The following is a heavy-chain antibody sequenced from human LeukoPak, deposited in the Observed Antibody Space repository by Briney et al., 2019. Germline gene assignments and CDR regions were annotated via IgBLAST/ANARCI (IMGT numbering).Heavy chain of an antibody. CDR3: ARRTYYYGSGSYRPLTNYFDY. CDR1: GGSISSGGYS. V-gene: IGHV4-30-2*01. D-gene: IGHD3-10*01. Sequence: PSQTLSLTCAVSGGSISSGGYSWSWIRQPPGKGLEWIGYIYHSGSTNYNPSLKSRVTISVDTSKNQFSLKLSSVTAADTAVYYCARRTYYYGSGSYRPLTNYFDYWGQGTLVTVSS. CDR2: IYHSGST. J-gene: IGHJ4*02.